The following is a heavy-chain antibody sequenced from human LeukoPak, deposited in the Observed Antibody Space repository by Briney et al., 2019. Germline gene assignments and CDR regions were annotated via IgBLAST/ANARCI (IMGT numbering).Heavy chain of an antibody. Sequence: PGGSLRLSCAASGFTFSTHAMSWVRQAPGKGLEWVAVISYDGRNKHYPDSVKGRFTISRDISTDTLWLQMDSLRTEDTAVYYCAKGPLRGTAAAIDYWGQGTLVTVSS. CDR2: ISYDGRNK. CDR3: AKGPLRGTAAAIDY. J-gene: IGHJ4*02. V-gene: IGHV3-30*18. CDR1: GFTFSTHA. D-gene: IGHD2-2*01.